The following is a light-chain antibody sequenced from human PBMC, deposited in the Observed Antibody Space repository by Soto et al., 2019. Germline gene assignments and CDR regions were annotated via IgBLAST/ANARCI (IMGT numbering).Light chain of an antibody. J-gene: IGKJ3*01. CDR1: QTISSW. Sequence: DIQMTQSPSTLSASVGDRVTITCRASQTISSWLAWYQQKPGKAPKLLIYRASSLEIGVPSRFSGSGSGEEFTLTISSLQPDDFATYYCQHYDSYSGTFGPGTEVDIK. CDR2: RAS. V-gene: IGKV1-5*03. CDR3: QHYDSYSGT.